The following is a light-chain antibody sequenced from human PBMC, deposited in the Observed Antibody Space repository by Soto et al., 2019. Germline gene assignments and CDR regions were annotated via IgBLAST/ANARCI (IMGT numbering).Light chain of an antibody. CDR3: QQYNNWPRT. CDR2: GAS. V-gene: IGKV3-15*01. CDR1: QNVYSN. J-gene: IGKJ1*01. Sequence: EIVMTQSPATLSVSPGERATLSCRASQNVYSNLAWYQQKPGRAPTLLIYGASTRATGVPARFSGSGSETEFTLTISSRQSEDFAVYYCQQYNNWPRTFGQGTKVDI.